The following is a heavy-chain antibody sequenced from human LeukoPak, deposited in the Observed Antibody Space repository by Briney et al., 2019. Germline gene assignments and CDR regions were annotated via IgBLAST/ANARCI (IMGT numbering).Heavy chain of an antibody. D-gene: IGHD4-17*01. J-gene: IGHJ6*02. Sequence: SETLSFTCTVSGGSISSGDYYWSWIRQPPGKGLEWIGYIYYSGSTYYNPSLKSRVTISVDTSKNQFSLKLSSVTAADTAVYYCARTHGDLYYGMDVWGQGTTVTVSS. CDR3: ARTHGDLYYGMDV. CDR1: GGSISSGDYY. CDR2: IYYSGST. V-gene: IGHV4-30-4*01.